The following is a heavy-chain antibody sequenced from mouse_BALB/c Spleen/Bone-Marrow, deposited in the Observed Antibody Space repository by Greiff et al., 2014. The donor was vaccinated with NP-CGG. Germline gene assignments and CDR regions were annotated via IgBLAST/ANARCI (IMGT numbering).Heavy chain of an antibody. Sequence: VQLQQSGAELVKPGAPVKLSCKASGYSFTSYWMNWVKQRPGRGLEWIGRIDPSDSETHYNQKFKDKATLTVDKSSSTAYIQLSSLTSEDSAVYYCARDHFYSGNYDFVYWGQGTLVTVSA. D-gene: IGHD2-1*01. V-gene: IGHV1-69*02. CDR3: ARDHFYSGNYDFVY. J-gene: IGHJ3*01. CDR1: GYSFTSYW. CDR2: IDPSDSET.